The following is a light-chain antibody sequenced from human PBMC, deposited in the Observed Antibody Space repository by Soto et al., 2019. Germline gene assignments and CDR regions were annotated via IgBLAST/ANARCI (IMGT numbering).Light chain of an antibody. J-gene: IGLJ2*01. Sequence: QSALTQPRSVSGSPGQSVTVSCTGTSSDVGAYNYVSWYQQHPGKAPKVMIYEVNKRPSGVPDRFSGSKSGNTASLTISGLQPEDEADYYCCSYAGSDTDVFGRGTKLTVL. CDR2: EVN. CDR3: CSYAGSDTDV. CDR1: SSDVGAYNY. V-gene: IGLV2-11*01.